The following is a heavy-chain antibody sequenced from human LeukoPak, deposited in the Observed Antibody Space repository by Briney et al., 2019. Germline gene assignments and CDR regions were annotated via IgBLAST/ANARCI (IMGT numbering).Heavy chain of an antibody. CDR1: GYTFTGYY. Sequence: ASVTVSCKASGYTFTGYYMHWVRQAPGQGLEWMGRINPNSGGTNYAQKFQGRVTMTRDTSISTAYMELSRLRSDDTAVYYCARESIYSSGWCTRLKYFDYWGQGTLVTVSS. V-gene: IGHV1-2*06. CDR2: INPNSGGT. CDR3: ARESIYSSGWCTRLKYFDY. J-gene: IGHJ4*02. D-gene: IGHD6-19*01.